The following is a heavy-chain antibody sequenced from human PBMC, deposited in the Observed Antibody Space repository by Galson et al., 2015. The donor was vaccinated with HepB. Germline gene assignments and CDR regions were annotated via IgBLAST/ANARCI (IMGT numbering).Heavy chain of an antibody. D-gene: IGHD3-22*01. Sequence: ETLSLTCSVSGGSVTSDNYFWSWIRQPPGKGLEWIGYIYNSENANYNPSLKSRVTTSVDTSKNQFSLRLNSVTAADTAVYYGARTPYNASGWRARFKAIYFDFWGQGTLVTVSS. CDR3: ARTPYNASGWRARFKAIYFDF. J-gene: IGHJ4*02. CDR1: GGSVTSDNYF. CDR2: IYNSENA. V-gene: IGHV4-61*01.